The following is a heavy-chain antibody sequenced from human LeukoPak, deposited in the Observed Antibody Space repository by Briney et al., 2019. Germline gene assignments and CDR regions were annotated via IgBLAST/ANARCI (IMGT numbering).Heavy chain of an antibody. Sequence: PGGSLRLSCAASGFTFSSYWMHWVRQAPGKGLVWVSRINSDGSSTSYADSVKGRFTISRDNAKNTLYLQMNNLRDEDTAVYYCSSGNSHAFDIWGQGTMVTVSS. D-gene: IGHD4-23*01. CDR2: INSDGSST. V-gene: IGHV3-74*01. CDR3: SSGNSHAFDI. CDR1: GFTFSSYW. J-gene: IGHJ3*02.